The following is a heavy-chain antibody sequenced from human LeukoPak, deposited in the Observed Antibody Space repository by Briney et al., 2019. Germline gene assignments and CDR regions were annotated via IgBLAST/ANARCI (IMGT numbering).Heavy chain of an antibody. Sequence: SETLSLTCTVSGDSIRNYHWGWLRQPPGKGLEWIAYIYDTENTNYNPSLESRVTISIDTSKNQFSLKLSSVTAADTAIYYCARGGSGNIVWFDPWGQGALVTVSS. CDR3: ARGGSGNIVWFDP. CDR2: IYDTENT. D-gene: IGHD3-10*01. J-gene: IGHJ5*02. V-gene: IGHV4-59*01. CDR1: GDSIRNYH.